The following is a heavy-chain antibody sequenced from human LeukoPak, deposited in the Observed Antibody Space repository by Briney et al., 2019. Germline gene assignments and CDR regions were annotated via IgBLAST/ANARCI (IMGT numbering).Heavy chain of an antibody. CDR2: FYHSGST. J-gene: IGHJ4*02. CDR3: ARWNRGDYFDY. CDR1: SYSISSGYY. Sequence: SETLSLTCAVSSYSISSGYYWGWIRQPPGKGLEWIGSFYHSGSTYYNPSLKSRVTISVDTSKNQFSLKLSSVTAADTAVYYCARWNRGDYFDYWGQGTLVTVSS. D-gene: IGHD1-1*01. V-gene: IGHV4-38-2*01.